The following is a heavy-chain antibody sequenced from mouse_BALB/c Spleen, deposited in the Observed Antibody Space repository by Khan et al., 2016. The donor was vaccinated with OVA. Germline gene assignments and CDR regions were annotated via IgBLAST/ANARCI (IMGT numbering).Heavy chain of an antibody. CDR1: GFTFSSYA. CDR2: ISSGGSYT. CDR3: ATYGSFAY. J-gene: IGHJ3*01. D-gene: IGHD1-1*02. Sequence: EVQVVESGGGLVKPGGSLKLSCAASGFTFSSYAMSWVRQTPEQRLEWVATISSGGSYTYYPDSVKGRSTISRDNAKNTLYLQMSSLRSEDTGMYYCATYGSFAYWGQGTLVTVSA. V-gene: IGHV5-9-3*01.